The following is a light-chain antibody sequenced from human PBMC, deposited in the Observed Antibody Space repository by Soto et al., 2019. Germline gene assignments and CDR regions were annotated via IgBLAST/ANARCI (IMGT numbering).Light chain of an antibody. V-gene: IGKV3-20*01. J-gene: IGKJ1*01. Sequence: IMCTQSPCTLSLSPGEGATLSCRASQSVAGSYLAWYQQKPGRTPRLLIYGASSRATGIPDRFSGSGSGTEFTLTISRLEPEDFAVYYCQQYGSSPETFGQGTKVDI. CDR2: GAS. CDR1: QSVAGSY. CDR3: QQYGSSPET.